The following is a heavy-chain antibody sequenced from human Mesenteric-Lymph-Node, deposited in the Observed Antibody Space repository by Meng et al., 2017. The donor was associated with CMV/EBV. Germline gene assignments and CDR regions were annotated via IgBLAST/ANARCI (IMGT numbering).Heavy chain of an antibody. CDR3: VILRWRLLSRWLDP. Sequence: SGGSVSSGSYYWSWIRQPPGKGLEWIGYIYDGGSTIYNPSLESRVTISVDTSKNQFCLKLTSLTDADTAVYYCVILRWRLLSRWLDPWGQGTLVTVSS. V-gene: IGHV4-61*06. CDR2: IYDGGST. J-gene: IGHJ5*02. CDR1: GGSVSSGSYY. D-gene: IGHD2-21*02.